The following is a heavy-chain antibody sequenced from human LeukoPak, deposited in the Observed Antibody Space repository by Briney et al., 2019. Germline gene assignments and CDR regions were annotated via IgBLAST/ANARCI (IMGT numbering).Heavy chain of an antibody. CDR2: IYYSGST. Sequence: SETLSLTCTVSGGAIRSSSSYGGSIRQPPGRGRDWMGSIYYSGSTYYNPSLKSRVTISVDKSKNQFALKLSSVTAADTAVYYCARHVGTTVYYFDYWGQGTLVTVSS. CDR3: ARHVGTTVYYFDY. V-gene: IGHV4-39*01. CDR1: GGAIRSSSSY. J-gene: IGHJ4*02. D-gene: IGHD4-17*01.